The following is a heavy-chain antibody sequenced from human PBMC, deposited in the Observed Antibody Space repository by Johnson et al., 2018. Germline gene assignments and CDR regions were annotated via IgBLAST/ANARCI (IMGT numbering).Heavy chain of an antibody. D-gene: IGHD2-15*01. CDR3: ASGPCNDGRCYPTLFQD. V-gene: IGHV3-23*04. CDR2: LSGSGGGT. J-gene: IGHJ1*01. Sequence: VQLVEAGGGLVQPGGSLRLSCTASGFTFGTFGTYAMNWVRQAPGKGLEWGSGLSGSGGGTYYADSVKGRFTIYRDNSKNTLYLQMASLRVEDTALYYCASGPCNDGRCYPTLFQDWGQGTLVTVSS. CDR1: GFTFGTFGTYA.